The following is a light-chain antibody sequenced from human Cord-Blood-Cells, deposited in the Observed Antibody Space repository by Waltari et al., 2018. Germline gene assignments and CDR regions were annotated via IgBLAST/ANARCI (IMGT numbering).Light chain of an antibody. J-gene: IGKJ1*01. Sequence: IKMTQSPSSPSASVGDRVTSTCRASQSISSYLNWHQQKPGKAPKLLIDAACSLQSGVPSRFSGSGSGTDFTLTISRLQPEDFATYYCQQSYSTWTFGQGTKVEIK. CDR3: QQSYSTWT. CDR1: QSISSY. CDR2: AAC. V-gene: IGKV1-39*01.